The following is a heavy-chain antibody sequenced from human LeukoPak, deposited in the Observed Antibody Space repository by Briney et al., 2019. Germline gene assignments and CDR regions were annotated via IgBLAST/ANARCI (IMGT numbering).Heavy chain of an antibody. CDR2: ISGSGGST. CDR1: GFTFSNAW. V-gene: IGHV3-23*01. D-gene: IGHD2-2*01. CDR3: AKFRGQEMVVVPAAIPNWFDP. J-gene: IGHJ5*02. Sequence: GGSLRLSCAASGFTFSNAWMSWVRQAPGKGLEWVSAISGSGGSTYYADSVKGRFTISRDNSKNTLYLQMNSLRAEDTAVYYCAKFRGQEMVVVPAAIPNWFDPWGQGTLVTVSS.